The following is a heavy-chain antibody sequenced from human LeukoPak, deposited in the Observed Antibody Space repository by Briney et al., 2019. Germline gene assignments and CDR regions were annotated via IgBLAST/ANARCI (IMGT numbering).Heavy chain of an antibody. CDR3: ARDLGYDFWSGYYLGVFDY. CDR2: ISSSSGTI. V-gene: IGHV3-48*01. Sequence: GGSLRLSCAASGFTFSSYSMNWVRQAPGKGLEWVSYISSSSGTIYYADSVKGRFTISRDNAKNSLYLQMNSLRAEDTAVYYCARDLGYDFWSGYYLGVFDYWGQGTLVTVSS. CDR1: GFTFSSYS. J-gene: IGHJ4*02. D-gene: IGHD3-3*01.